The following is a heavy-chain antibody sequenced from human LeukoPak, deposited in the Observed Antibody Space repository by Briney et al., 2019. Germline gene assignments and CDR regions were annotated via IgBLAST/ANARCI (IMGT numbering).Heavy chain of an antibody. CDR2: MNHYTGNT. CDR3: VRVGYSNDYGF. Sequence: GASVKVPCKASGYTFTNFDINWVRQAPGQGLEWMGWMNHYTGNTGYAPKFQGRVSISRDTFINTAYMDLDSLRSDDTAVYYCVRVGYSNDYGFWGQGTLVIVSS. J-gene: IGHJ4*02. CDR1: GYTFTNFD. D-gene: IGHD4/OR15-4a*01. V-gene: IGHV1-8*03.